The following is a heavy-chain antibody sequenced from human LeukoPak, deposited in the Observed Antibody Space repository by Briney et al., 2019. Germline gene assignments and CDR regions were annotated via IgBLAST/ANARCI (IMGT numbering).Heavy chain of an antibody. V-gene: IGHV1-69*13. Sequence: GASGKVSCKASGGTFNSYAISWVRQAPGQGRGWMGGIIPMFETANYAQKYQGRVTTTADEFTTTVYMELSSLRSEDTAVYYCARGIRYYDILTGHVKGHDNSYYYYMDVWGQGTAVTISS. CDR1: GGTFNSYA. J-gene: IGHJ6*03. CDR3: ARGIRYYDILTGHVKGHDNSYYYYMDV. D-gene: IGHD3-9*01. CDR2: IIPMFETA.